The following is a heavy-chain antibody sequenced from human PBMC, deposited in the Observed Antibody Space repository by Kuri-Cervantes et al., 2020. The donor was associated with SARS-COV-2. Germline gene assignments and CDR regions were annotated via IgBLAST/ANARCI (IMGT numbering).Heavy chain of an antibody. CDR2: ISRSGAST. V-gene: IGHV3-23*01. CDR1: GFTFSTYA. Sequence: GESLKISCAASGFTFSTYAMDWVRQAPGKGLEWVSAISRSGASTYYADSVKGRFTISRDNSKNTLYLQMNSLRAEDTAVYYCARSDYYYYMDVWGKGTTVTVSS. CDR3: ARSDYYYYMDV. J-gene: IGHJ6*03.